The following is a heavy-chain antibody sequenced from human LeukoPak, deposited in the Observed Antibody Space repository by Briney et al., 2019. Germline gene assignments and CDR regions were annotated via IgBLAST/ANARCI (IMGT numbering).Heavy chain of an antibody. CDR3: ASGEITFGGVIVPPGY. CDR2: IIPIFGTA. Sequence: GASVKVSCKASGGTFSSYAISWVRQAPGQGLEWMGGIIPIFGTANYAQKFQGRVTITADKSTSTAYMELSSLRSEDTAVCYCASGEITFGGVIVPPGYWGQGTLVTVSS. D-gene: IGHD3-16*02. V-gene: IGHV1-69*06. J-gene: IGHJ4*02. CDR1: GGTFSSYA.